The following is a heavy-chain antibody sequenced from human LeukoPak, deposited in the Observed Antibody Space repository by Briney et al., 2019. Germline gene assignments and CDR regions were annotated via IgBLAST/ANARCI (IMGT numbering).Heavy chain of an antibody. CDR2: IYYSGST. J-gene: IGHJ3*02. V-gene: IGHV4-59*08. D-gene: IGHD3-22*01. CDR1: GGSISSYY. CDR3: ARRQNYYDSSGYPTHAFDI. Sequence: SETLSLTCTVSGGSISSYYWSWIRQPPGKGLEWIGYIYYSGSTNYNPSLKSRVTISVDTSKNQFSLNLSSVTAADTAVYYCARRQNYYDSSGYPTHAFDIWGQGTMVTVSS.